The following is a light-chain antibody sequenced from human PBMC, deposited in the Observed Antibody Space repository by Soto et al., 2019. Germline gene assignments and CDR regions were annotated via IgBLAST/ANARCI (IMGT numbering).Light chain of an antibody. J-gene: IGLJ1*01. CDR2: DVS. CDR1: SSDVGGYNY. V-gene: IGLV2-11*01. CDR3: CSYAGIYTFYV. Sequence: QSVLTQPRSVSGSPGQSVTISCSGTSSDVGGYNYVSWYQQHPGKAPKLMIYDVSKRPSGVPDRFSGSKSGNTASLTISGRQAEDEADYYCCSYAGIYTFYVFGTGTKLTVL.